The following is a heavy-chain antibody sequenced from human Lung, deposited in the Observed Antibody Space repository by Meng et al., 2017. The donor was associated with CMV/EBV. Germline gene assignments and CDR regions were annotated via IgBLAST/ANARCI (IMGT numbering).Heavy chain of an antibody. V-gene: IGHV4-4*02. CDR1: GGSTSISTW. CDR2: IYHSGGT. CDR3: ARDPYATGWAG. J-gene: IGHJ4*02. Sequence: PLEESGPGLVQPSGTLSLTCAVSGGSTSISTWGSWVRQPPGKGLEWIGEIYHSGGTNYNPSLRGRVTISLDKSKNQFSLTLRSVTAADTAVYYCARDPYATGWAGWGQGTLVTVSS. D-gene: IGHD6-19*01.